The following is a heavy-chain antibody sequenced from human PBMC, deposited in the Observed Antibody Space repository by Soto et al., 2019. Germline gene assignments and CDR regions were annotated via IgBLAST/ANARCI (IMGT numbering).Heavy chain of an antibody. J-gene: IGHJ6*02. D-gene: IGHD3-22*01. CDR1: GFTFSSYA. V-gene: IGHV3-23*01. CDR2: ISGSGGST. Sequence: GGSLRLSCAASGFTFSSYAMSWVRQAPGKGLEWVSAISGSGGSTYYADSVKGRFTISRDNSKNTLYLQMNSLRAEDTAVYYCAKDQQYYDSSGYYYWPYYYYYGMDVWGQGNTVTVSS. CDR3: AKDQQYYDSSGYYYWPYYYYYGMDV.